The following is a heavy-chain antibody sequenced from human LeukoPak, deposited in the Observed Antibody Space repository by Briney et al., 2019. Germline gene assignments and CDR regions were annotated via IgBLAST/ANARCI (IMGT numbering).Heavy chain of an antibody. V-gene: IGHV4-59*01. CDR1: GGSISSYY. CDR3: ARYPRRSPVDTAMAFDY. J-gene: IGHJ4*02. CDR2: LYYSGNT. D-gene: IGHD5-18*01. Sequence: SETLSLTCTVSGGSISSYYWGWIRQPPGKGLEWVGYLYYSGNTNNNPSLKSRDTISVDTSKNQFYLKLSSVTAADTAVYYCARYPRRSPVDTAMAFDYWGQGTLVTVSS.